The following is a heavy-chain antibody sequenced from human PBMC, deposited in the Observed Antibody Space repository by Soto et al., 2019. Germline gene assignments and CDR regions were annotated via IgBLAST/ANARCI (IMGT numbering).Heavy chain of an antibody. V-gene: IGHV4-61*01. CDR2: IYYSGST. J-gene: IGHJ6*02. CDR3: ARDSGAGGYCSSTSCYDYYYYGMDV. D-gene: IGHD2-2*01. CDR1: GGSVSSGSYY. Sequence: SETLSLTCTVSGGSVSSGSYYWSWIRQPPGKGLEWIGYIYYSGSTNYNPSLKSRVTISVDTSKNQFSLKLSSVTAADTAVYYCARDSGAGGYCSSTSCYDYYYYGMDVRGQGTTVTVSS.